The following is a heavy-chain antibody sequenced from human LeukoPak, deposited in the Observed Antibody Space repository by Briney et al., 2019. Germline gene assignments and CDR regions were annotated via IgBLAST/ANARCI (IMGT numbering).Heavy chain of an antibody. D-gene: IGHD6-19*01. CDR1: GFAFSSLA. CDR3: AKDARRSDGWYFFDH. Sequence: GGPVRLSCAASGFAFSSLAMGWVRQAPGKGLEWVSVISDSGDTTYYADSVKGRFTISRDNSKNTLYLQMNSLRAEDTAIYCCAKDARRSDGWYFFDHWGQGALVTVSS. J-gene: IGHJ4*02. V-gene: IGHV3-23*01. CDR2: ISDSGDTT.